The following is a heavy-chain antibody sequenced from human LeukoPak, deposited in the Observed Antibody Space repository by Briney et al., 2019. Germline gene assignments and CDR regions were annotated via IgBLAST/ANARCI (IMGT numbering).Heavy chain of an antibody. Sequence: GGSLRLFCAASGFTFSGSAMHWVRQASGKGLEWVGRIRSKANSYATAYAASVKGRFTISRDDSKNTAYLQMNSLKTEDTAVYYCATSLEQLPTPTFYWGQGTLVTVSS. CDR3: ATSLEQLPTPTFY. V-gene: IGHV3-73*01. D-gene: IGHD6-6*01. CDR1: GFTFSGSA. CDR2: IRSKANSYAT. J-gene: IGHJ4*02.